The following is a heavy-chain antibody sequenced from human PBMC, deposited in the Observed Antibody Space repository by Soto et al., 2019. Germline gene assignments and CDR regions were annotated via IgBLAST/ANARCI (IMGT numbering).Heavy chain of an antibody. CDR3: ARLGGYYQAFDS. CDR1: GGSISSYY. Sequence: SETLSLTCTVSGGSISSYYWSWIRQPPGKGLEWIGYIYYSGSTNYNPSLKSRVTISVDTSKNQFSLKLNSVTAADTAVYYCARLGGYYQAFDSWGQGTLVTVSS. J-gene: IGHJ4*02. V-gene: IGHV4-59*08. CDR2: IYYSGST. D-gene: IGHD3-22*01.